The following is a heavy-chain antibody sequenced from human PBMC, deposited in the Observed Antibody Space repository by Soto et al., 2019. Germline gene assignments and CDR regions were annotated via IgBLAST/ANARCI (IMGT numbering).Heavy chain of an antibody. CDR1: GYTFTSYG. CDR3: ARRIIGSSSVHWFDP. D-gene: IGHD6-6*01. Sequence: ASVKVSCKASGYTFTSYGISWVRQAPGQGLEWMGWISAYNGNTNYAQKLQGRVTMTTDTSTSTAYMELRSLRSDDTAVYYCARRIIGSSSVHWFDPWGQGTLGTVSS. CDR2: ISAYNGNT. V-gene: IGHV1-18*01. J-gene: IGHJ5*02.